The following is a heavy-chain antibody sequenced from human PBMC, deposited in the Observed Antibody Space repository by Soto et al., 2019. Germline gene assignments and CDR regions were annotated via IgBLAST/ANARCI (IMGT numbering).Heavy chain of an antibody. CDR1: GFTFSSYA. J-gene: IGHJ6*02. Sequence: EVQLLESGGGLVQPGGSLRLSCAASGFTFSSYAMSWVRQAPGKGLEWVSAISGSGGRTYYADSVKGRFTISRDNSNNTMYLQINSLRADDTAVYYCEKGAERFLEWPLTHGMDVWGQGTTVTVSS. D-gene: IGHD3-3*01. CDR3: EKGAERFLEWPLTHGMDV. V-gene: IGHV3-23*01. CDR2: ISGSGGRT.